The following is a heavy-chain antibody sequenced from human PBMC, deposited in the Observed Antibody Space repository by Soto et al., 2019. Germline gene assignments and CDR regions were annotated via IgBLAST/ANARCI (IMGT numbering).Heavy chain of an antibody. CDR3: ARGRADGLDY. CDR1: GGSISSHD. V-gene: IGHV4-59*11. D-gene: IGHD3-10*01. CDR2: IYYSGST. Sequence: PSETLSLTCTVAGGSISSHDGSWIRQPPGKGLEWIGYIYYSGSTNYNPSLKSRVTISVDTSKNQFSLKLSSVTAADTAVYYCARGRADGLDYRGQGPLVTVSS. J-gene: IGHJ4*02.